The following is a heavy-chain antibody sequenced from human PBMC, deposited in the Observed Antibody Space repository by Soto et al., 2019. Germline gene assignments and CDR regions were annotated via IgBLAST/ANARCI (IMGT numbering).Heavy chain of an antibody. V-gene: IGHV4-34*02. CDR1: DGSFNDYF. D-gene: IGHD6-13*01. CDR3: ARRKDSSRYYYGMDV. J-gene: IGHJ6*02. Sequence: QVALQQWGAGLLKTSQTLSLTCGVHDGSFNDYFWTWIRQPPGKGLEWIGEVHHTGTSYFNPSLTSQVTRSVDTSKSQCSLNLTSVTAADTAIYFCARRKDSSRYYYGMDVWGQGTTVVVS. CDR2: VHHTGTS.